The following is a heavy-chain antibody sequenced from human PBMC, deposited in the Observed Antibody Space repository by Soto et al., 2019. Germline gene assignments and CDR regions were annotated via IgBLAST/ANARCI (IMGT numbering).Heavy chain of an antibody. V-gene: IGHV3-23*01. D-gene: IGHD2-8*01. CDR2: VSGSGGTS. Sequence: QLGGSLRLSCAASGFTFSSYAVSWVRQAPGKGLEWVSAVSGSGGTSYYTDSVKGRFTISRDNSKNTLYLQMNSLRAEDTAVYYCAKAQAVYCTSGVCPSDYWGQGTLVTVSS. J-gene: IGHJ4*02. CDR1: GFTFSSYA. CDR3: AKAQAVYCTSGVCPSDY.